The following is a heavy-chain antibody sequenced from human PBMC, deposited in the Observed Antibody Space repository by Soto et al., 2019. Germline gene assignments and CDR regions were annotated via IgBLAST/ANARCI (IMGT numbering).Heavy chain of an antibody. D-gene: IGHD1-26*01. CDR2: ISDSGGNT. CDR1: GFTFNSYA. V-gene: IGHV3-23*01. J-gene: IGHJ4*02. Sequence: EVQLLESGGGLVQPGGSLRLSCAASGFTFNSYAMSWVLQAAGKGLEWVSTISDSGGNTYYVDSVKGRFTISRDNSKNTLYLQMNSLRAEDTAVYYCAKRTVGDHWGQGTLVTVSS. CDR3: AKRTVGDH.